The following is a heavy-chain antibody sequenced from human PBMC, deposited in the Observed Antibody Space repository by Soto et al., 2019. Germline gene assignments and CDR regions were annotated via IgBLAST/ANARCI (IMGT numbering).Heavy chain of an antibody. Sequence: ASVKVSCKASGYSFSTYAISWVRQAPGQGLEWMGWISAYNGNTKYAQKFQGRVTMTTDTSATTAYMELRSLRSDDTAVYYCAVDCGDGTCYTGYWGQGTRVTVSS. CDR1: GYSFSTYA. V-gene: IGHV1-18*01. D-gene: IGHD2-15*01. CDR2: ISAYNGNT. J-gene: IGHJ4*02. CDR3: AVDCGDGTCYTGY.